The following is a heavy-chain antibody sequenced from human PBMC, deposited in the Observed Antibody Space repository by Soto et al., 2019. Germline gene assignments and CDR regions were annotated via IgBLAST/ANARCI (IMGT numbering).Heavy chain of an antibody. J-gene: IGHJ4*02. CDR3: AREGRGKKAGYNGLVSLGY. CDR1: GSRFSNYV. Sequence: SVKVFCKVSGSRFSNYVISWVRQAPGHGLEWLGRIIPIFNSTKYAQSFQGRVTITADKSTSTAPLELSSLRSDDTAVYYCAREGRGKKAGYNGLVSLGYWGQGTLVTVSS. V-gene: IGHV1-69*06. CDR2: IIPIFNST. D-gene: IGHD2-2*02.